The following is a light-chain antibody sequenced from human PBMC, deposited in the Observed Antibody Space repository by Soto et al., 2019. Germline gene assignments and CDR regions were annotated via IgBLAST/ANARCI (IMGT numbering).Light chain of an antibody. CDR3: QSYDSSLTAYV. V-gene: IGLV1-40*01. CDR2: HNT. CDR1: SSNIGADYD. Sequence: QAVVTQPPSVSGAPGQRVTISCTGSSSNIGADYDVHWFQHLPGTPPKLLIYHNTNRPSRVPDRFSGSKSGTSASLAITGLQAEDEADYYCQSYDSSLTAYVFGSGTKLTVL. J-gene: IGLJ1*01.